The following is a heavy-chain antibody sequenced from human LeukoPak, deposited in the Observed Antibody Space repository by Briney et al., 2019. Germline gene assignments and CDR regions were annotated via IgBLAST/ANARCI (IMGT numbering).Heavy chain of an antibody. Sequence: GGSLTLSCAASGFTFSRYRMNWVRQAPGKGLEWVSYISSSSSTTYYADSVKDRFTLFRANAKNSLHLQMNSLRAEDTAVCYCARLLPGMGFDYWGQGTLVTVSS. V-gene: IGHV3-48*04. J-gene: IGHJ4*02. CDR1: GFTFSRYR. CDR2: ISSSSSTT. D-gene: IGHD1-14*01. CDR3: ARLLPGMGFDY.